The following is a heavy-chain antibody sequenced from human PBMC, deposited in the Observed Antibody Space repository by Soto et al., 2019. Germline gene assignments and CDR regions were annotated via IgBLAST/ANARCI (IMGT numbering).Heavy chain of an antibody. J-gene: IGHJ4*02. CDR1: GFTFSSYA. Sequence: EVQLLESGGGLVQPGGSLRLSCAASGFTFSSYAMSWVRQAPGKGLEWVSAISGSGGSTYYSDSVKGRFTISRDNSKNTLYLQMNSLRAEDTAVYYCAKGSSGWYERFDYWGQGTLVTVSS. D-gene: IGHD6-19*01. CDR2: ISGSGGST. CDR3: AKGSSGWYERFDY. V-gene: IGHV3-23*01.